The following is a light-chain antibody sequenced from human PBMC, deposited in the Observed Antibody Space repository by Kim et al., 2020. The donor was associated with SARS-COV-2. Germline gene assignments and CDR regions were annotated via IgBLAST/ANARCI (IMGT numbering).Light chain of an antibody. V-gene: IGLV6-57*03. CDR2: EDT. J-gene: IGLJ3*02. Sequence: GKTVTSSCTRSSGSIDNNYVQWHQQRPGSAPTTLIFEDTQRRSGVPDRFSGSIDSSSNSASLTISGLKTEDEADYYCQSYDSSIWVFGGGTQLTVL. CDR1: SGSIDNNY. CDR3: QSYDSSIWV.